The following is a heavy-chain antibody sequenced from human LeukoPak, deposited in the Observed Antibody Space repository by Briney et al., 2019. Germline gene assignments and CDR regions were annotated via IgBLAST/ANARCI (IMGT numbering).Heavy chain of an antibody. CDR3: TRVLYSGSYLSLDI. V-gene: IGHV3-23*01. J-gene: IGHJ3*02. CDR2: ISGSGGST. Sequence: GGSLRLSCAASGFTFSSYAMSWVRQAPGKGLEWVSAISGSGGSTYYADSVKGRFTISRDNSKNTLYLQMNSLRIEDTAVYYCTRVLYSGSYLSLDIWGQGTMVTVSS. CDR1: GFTFSSYA. D-gene: IGHD1-26*01.